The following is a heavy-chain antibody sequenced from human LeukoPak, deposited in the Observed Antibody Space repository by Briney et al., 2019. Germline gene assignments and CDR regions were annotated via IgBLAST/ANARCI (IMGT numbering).Heavy chain of an antibody. CDR1: GGSISRGGYY. D-gene: IGHD3-9*01. V-gene: IGHV4-31*03. CDR2: LYYNGNS. J-gene: IGHJ4*02. CDR3: AREGDYHTGSGYRPVDY. Sequence: SETLSLTCTVSGGSISRGGYYWTWIRQQPGKGLEWIGFLYYNGNSYYNPSLKSRLTISMDTSQNQFSLKLTSVTAADTAIYYCAREGDYHTGSGYRPVDYWGQGTLVTVSS.